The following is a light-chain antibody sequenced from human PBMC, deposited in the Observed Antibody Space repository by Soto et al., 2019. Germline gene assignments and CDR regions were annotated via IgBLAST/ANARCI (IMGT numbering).Light chain of an antibody. Sequence: EVGLTQSPATLSLSPGDRATLSCRASPSVTNFLAWYQQKPGQAPRLLIYGAFNRATGIPARFSGSGSGTHFTLTISSLEPEDSAVYYSQQRHVRPPVTFGQGTRLEIK. J-gene: IGKJ5*01. CDR3: QQRHVRPPVT. CDR1: PSVTNF. CDR2: GAF. V-gene: IGKV3-11*01.